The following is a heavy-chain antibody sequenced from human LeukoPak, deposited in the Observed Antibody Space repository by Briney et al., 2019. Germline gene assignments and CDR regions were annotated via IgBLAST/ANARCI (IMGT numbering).Heavy chain of an antibody. D-gene: IGHD3-22*01. CDR1: GGSISSSSYY. Sequence: SETLSLTCTVSGGSISSSSYYWGWIRQPPGKGLEWIGSIYYSGSTYYNPSLKSRVTISVDTSKNQFSLKLSSVTAADTAVYYCASSEYYYDSSGYSCDYWGQGTLVTVSS. J-gene: IGHJ4*02. CDR2: IYYSGST. CDR3: ASSEYYYDSSGYSCDY. V-gene: IGHV4-39*07.